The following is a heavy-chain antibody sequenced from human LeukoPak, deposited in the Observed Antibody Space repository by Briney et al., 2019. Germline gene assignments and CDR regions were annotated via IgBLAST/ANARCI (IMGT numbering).Heavy chain of an antibody. V-gene: IGHV3-NL1*01. D-gene: IGHD3-10*01. J-gene: IGHJ5*01. CDR1: GFTFSSYS. Sequence: PGGSLRLSCAASGFTFSSYSMNWVRQAPGKGLEWVAGINAGGSHSYYADSVNGRFTSSRDNSKNTLYLQMNSLTVEDTAIYFCAKVRFGSGISGGFDSWGQGAHVTVSS. CDR3: AKVRFGSGISGGFDS. CDR2: INAGGSHS.